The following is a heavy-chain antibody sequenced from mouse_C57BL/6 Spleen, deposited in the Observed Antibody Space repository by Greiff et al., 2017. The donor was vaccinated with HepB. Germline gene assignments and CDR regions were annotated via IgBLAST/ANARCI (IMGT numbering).Heavy chain of an antibody. CDR1: GYTFTSYW. Sequence: EVQLQQSGTVLARPGASVKMSCKTSGYTFTSYWMHWVKQRPGQGLEWIGAIYPGNSDTSYNQKFKGKAKLTAVTSASTAYMELSSLTNEDSAVYYCTINDGSSEDWYFDVWGTGTTVTVSS. CDR2: IYPGNSDT. V-gene: IGHV1-5*01. J-gene: IGHJ1*03. D-gene: IGHD1-1*01. CDR3: TINDGSSEDWYFDV.